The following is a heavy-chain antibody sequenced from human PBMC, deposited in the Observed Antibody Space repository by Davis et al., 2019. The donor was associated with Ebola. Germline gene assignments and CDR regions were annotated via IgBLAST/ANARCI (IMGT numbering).Heavy chain of an antibody. V-gene: IGHV3-21*01. Sequence: GGSLRLSCVASGFTFSSHYMNWVRQAPGKGLEWVSSISSSSSYIYYADSVKGRFTISRDNAKNSLYLQMNSLRAEDTAVYYCARDLYLGSWNYYGMDVWGQGTTVTVSS. J-gene: IGHJ6*02. CDR1: GFTFSSHY. CDR3: ARDLYLGSWNYYGMDV. CDR2: ISSSSSYI. D-gene: IGHD2-2*02.